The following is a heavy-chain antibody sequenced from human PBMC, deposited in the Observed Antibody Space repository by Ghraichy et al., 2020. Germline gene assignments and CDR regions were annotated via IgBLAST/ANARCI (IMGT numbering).Heavy chain of an antibody. CDR1: GFSFSASY. Sequence: GESLNISCAGSGFSFSASYMTWIGQAQGKGLEWVSYISSTSNTIHYADSVKGRFTISRDNAKNSLYLQMNSLPAEDTAVYYCARGRGYYDFWGQGTLVTVSS. CDR2: ISSTSNTI. D-gene: IGHD5-12*01. CDR3: ARGRGYYDF. V-gene: IGHV3-11*04. J-gene: IGHJ4*02.